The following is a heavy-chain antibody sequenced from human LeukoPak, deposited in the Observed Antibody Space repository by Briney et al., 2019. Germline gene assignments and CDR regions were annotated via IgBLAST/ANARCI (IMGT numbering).Heavy chain of an antibody. CDR3: ARGPTLRYFDWLCHDY. V-gene: IGHV3-48*02. CDR2: ISSSSSTI. J-gene: IGHJ4*02. D-gene: IGHD3-9*01. CDR1: GFTSSSYS. Sequence: GGSLRLSCAASGFTSSSYSMNWVRQAPGKGLEWVSYISSSSSTIYYADSVKGRFTISRDNAKNSLYLQMNSLRDEDTAVYYCARGPTLRYFDWLCHDYWGQGTLVTVSS.